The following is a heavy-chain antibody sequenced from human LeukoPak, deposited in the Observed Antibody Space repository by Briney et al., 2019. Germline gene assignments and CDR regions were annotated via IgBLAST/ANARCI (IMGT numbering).Heavy chain of an antibody. CDR2: ISSSRSYI. V-gene: IGHV3-21*04. CDR3: AKATTVVVPAATVYYMDV. Sequence: AGSLSLSCAASGFSFSSYCMSWVRQPPGKGLEWVSSISSSRSYIYYADSVKGRFTISRDNSKNTLYLQMNSLRAEDTAVYYCAKATTVVVPAATVYYMDVWGKGTTVTVSS. CDR1: GFSFSSYC. J-gene: IGHJ6*03. D-gene: IGHD2-2*01.